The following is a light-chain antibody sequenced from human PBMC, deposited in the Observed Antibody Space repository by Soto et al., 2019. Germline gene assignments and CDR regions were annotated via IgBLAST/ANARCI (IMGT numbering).Light chain of an antibody. V-gene: IGLV2-11*01. J-gene: IGLJ2*01. CDR2: DVS. CDR1: ISDVGGYNY. Sequence: QSALTQPRSVSGSPGQSVTISCPGTISDVGGYNYVSWYQQHPGKAPKLMIYDVSKRPSGVPDRFSGSKSGNTASLTISGLQAEYEADYYCCSYAGSYPYVVFGGGTKLTVL. CDR3: CSYAGSYPYVV.